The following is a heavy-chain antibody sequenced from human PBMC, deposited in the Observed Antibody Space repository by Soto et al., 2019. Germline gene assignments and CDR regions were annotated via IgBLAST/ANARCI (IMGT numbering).Heavy chain of an antibody. J-gene: IGHJ4*02. D-gene: IGHD3-3*01. CDR3: ARDQSSNSDFWSRTFDL. CDR1: GFTFSTYG. Sequence: QVQLVESGGGVVQPGRSLRLSCAASGFTFSTYGMHWVRQAPGKGMEWVAVIWYDGSNKYHADSAKGRFTISRDNSKNTLYVEMNSLRAEDTAVYYCARDQSSNSDFWSRTFDLWGQGTLVTVSS. V-gene: IGHV3-33*01. CDR2: IWYDGSNK.